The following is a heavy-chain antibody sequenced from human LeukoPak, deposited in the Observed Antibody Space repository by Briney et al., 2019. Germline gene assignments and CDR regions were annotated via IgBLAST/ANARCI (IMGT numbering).Heavy chain of an antibody. CDR2: INPNSGGT. J-gene: IGHJ4*02. Sequence: ASVKVSCKASGYIFTGYYMHWVRQAPGQGLEWMGWINPNSGGTNYAHKFQGRVTMTRDTSISTAYMELSRLRSDDTAVYYCARDRPPQLVRPFDYWGQGTLVTVSS. D-gene: IGHD6-13*01. CDR1: GYIFTGYY. V-gene: IGHV1-2*07. CDR3: ARDRPPQLVRPFDY.